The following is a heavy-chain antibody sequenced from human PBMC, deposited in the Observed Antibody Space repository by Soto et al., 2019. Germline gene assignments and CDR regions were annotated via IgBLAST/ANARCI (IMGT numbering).Heavy chain of an antibody. D-gene: IGHD6-13*01. CDR3: ARDRYSSSWGYGMDV. CDR2: INPSGGST. CDR1: GYTFTSYY. J-gene: IGHJ6*02. V-gene: IGHV1-46*01. Sequence: GASVQVSCKASGYTFTSYYMHWVRQAPGQGLEWMGIINPSGGSTSYAQKFQGRVTMTSDTSTSTVYMELSSLRSEDTAVYYCARDRYSSSWGYGMDVWGQGTTVTV.